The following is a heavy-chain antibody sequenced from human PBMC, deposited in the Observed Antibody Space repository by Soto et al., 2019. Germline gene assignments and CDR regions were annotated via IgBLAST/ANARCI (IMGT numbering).Heavy chain of an antibody. CDR3: ARHVNVAVAGTGFDY. D-gene: IGHD6-19*01. J-gene: IGHJ4*02. V-gene: IGHV4-59*08. Sequence: QVQLQESGPGLVKPSETLSLTCTVSGGSISSYYWSWIRQPPGKGLEWIGHIHYSGSTNYNPSLRRRVTLXXVXSXXQFSLKLSSVTAADTAVYYCARHVNVAVAGTGFDYWGQGTLVTVSS. CDR2: IHYSGST. CDR1: GGSISSYY.